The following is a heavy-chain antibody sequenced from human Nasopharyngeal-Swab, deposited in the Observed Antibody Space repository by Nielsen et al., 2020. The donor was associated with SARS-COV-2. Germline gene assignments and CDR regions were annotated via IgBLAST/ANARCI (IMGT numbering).Heavy chain of an antibody. V-gene: IGHV3-33*01. CDR2: IWYDGSNK. CDR1: GFTFSSYG. Sequence: GESLKISCAASGFTFSSYGMHWVRQAPGKGLEWVAVIWYDGSNKYYADSVKGRFTISRDNSKNTLYLQMNSLRAEDTAVYYCARGRSSSGYYYYYGMDVWGQGTTVTVSS. J-gene: IGHJ6*02. CDR3: ARGRSSSGYYYYYGMDV. D-gene: IGHD3-22*01.